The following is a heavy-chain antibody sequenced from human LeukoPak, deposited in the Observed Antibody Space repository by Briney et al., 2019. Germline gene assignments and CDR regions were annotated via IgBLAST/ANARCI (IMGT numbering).Heavy chain of an antibody. CDR2: ISTDGGTT. J-gene: IGHJ4*02. CDR3: TKGQSGGGYYSPFDS. CDR1: GFSFSSYG. D-gene: IGHD3-22*01. Sequence: PGGSLRLSCAASGFSFSSYGMSWVRQAPGKGLEWVSIISTDGGTTHYAESVKGRFTISRDNPKNTLYLQMNSLRAEDTAVYFCTKGQSGGGYYSPFDSWGQGSLVTVSS. V-gene: IGHV3-23*01.